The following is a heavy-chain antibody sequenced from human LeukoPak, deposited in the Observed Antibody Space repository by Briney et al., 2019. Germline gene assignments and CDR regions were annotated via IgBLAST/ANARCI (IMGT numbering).Heavy chain of an antibody. CDR3: ARTTGYYYMDV. CDR2: IYYSGST. Sequence: PSETLSLTCTVSGGSISSGDYYWSWIRQPPGKGLEWIGYIYYSGSTYYNPSLKSRVTISVDTSKNQFSLKLSSVTAADTAVYYCARTTGYYYMDVWGKGTTVTVSS. CDR1: GGSISSGDYY. V-gene: IGHV4-30-4*08. J-gene: IGHJ6*03. D-gene: IGHD4-17*01.